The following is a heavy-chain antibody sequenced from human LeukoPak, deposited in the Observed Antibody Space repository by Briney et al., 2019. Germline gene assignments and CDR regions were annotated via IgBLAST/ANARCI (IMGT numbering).Heavy chain of an antibody. D-gene: IGHD2-8*01. CDR2: INHSGRT. CDR3: ARDFGGVDAFDI. V-gene: IGHV4-34*01. J-gene: IGHJ3*02. CDR1: GGFFSGYY. Sequence: SETLSLTCAVYGGFFSGYYWSWIRQPPGKGLEWIGEINHSGRTNYNPSRKSRVAISVDTSKNQFSLKLSSVTAADTAVYYCARDFGGVDAFDIWGQGTMVTVSS.